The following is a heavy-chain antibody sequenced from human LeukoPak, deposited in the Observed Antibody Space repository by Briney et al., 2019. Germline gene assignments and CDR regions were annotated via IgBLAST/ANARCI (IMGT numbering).Heavy chain of an antibody. V-gene: IGHV3-33*01. Sequence: GGSLRLSCAASGFTFSVHGFHWVRQAPGKGLEWVAVIWHDGSQKYYRDSVKGRFTISRDDSKNTLFLQMNSLRVDDTAVYYCARDAGSFDLGTARFDYWGQGSLVTVPS. CDR2: IWHDGSQK. CDR3: ARDAGSFDLGTARFDY. D-gene: IGHD3-10*01. J-gene: IGHJ4*02. CDR1: GFTFSVHG.